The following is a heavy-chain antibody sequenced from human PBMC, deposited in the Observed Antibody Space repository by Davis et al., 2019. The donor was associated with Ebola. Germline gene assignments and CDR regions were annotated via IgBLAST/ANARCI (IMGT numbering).Heavy chain of an antibody. CDR3: ARAPMYSSSWYCWFDP. J-gene: IGHJ5*02. CDR1: GGSFSGYY. V-gene: IGHV4-34*01. D-gene: IGHD6-13*01. Sequence: MPGGSLRLSCAVYGGSFSGYYWSWIRQPPGKGLEWIGEINHSGGTNYNPSLKSRVTISVDTSKNQFSLKLSSVTAADTAVYYCARAPMYSSSWYCWFDPWGQGTLVTVSS. CDR2: INHSGGT.